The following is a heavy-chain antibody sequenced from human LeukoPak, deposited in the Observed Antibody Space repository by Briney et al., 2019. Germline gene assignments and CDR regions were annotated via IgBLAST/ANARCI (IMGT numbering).Heavy chain of an antibody. CDR3: ARCTGAVAGIGSLVG. D-gene: IGHD6-19*01. V-gene: IGHV1-2*02. Sequence: ASVKVSCKASGYTFTGYYMHWVRQAPGQGLEWMGWINPNSGGTNYAQKFQGRVTMTRDTSISTAYMELSRLRSDDTAVYYCARCTGAVAGIGSLVGWGQGTLVTVSS. J-gene: IGHJ4*02. CDR2: INPNSGGT. CDR1: GYTFTGYY.